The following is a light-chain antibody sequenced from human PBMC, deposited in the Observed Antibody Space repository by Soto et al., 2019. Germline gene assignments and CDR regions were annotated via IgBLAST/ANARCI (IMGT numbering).Light chain of an antibody. CDR1: QGIRND. J-gene: IGKJ1*01. Sequence: AIQMTQSPSSLSASVREGGTITCRASQGIRNDLGWYQQKPGEAPKLLIYDASALPRGVPSRFSGSGSGTKFTLTIASLQPDDFTTYYCQQDETCSGTFGPGAEVDIK. CDR2: DAS. CDR3: QQDETCSGT. V-gene: IGKV1-6*01.